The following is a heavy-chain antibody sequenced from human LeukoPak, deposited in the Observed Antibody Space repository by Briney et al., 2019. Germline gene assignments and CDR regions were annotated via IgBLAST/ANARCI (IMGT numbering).Heavy chain of an antibody. CDR2: IYYSGST. J-gene: IGHJ4*02. D-gene: IGHD5-24*01. V-gene: IGHV4-39*01. Sequence: PSETLSLTCTVSGGSISSSSYYWGWIRQPPGKGLEWIGSIYYSGSTYYNPSLKSRVTISVDTSKNQFSLKLSSVTAADTAVYYCARQGAWLPYYFDYWGQGTLVTVSS. CDR1: GGSISSSSYY. CDR3: ARQGAWLPYYFDY.